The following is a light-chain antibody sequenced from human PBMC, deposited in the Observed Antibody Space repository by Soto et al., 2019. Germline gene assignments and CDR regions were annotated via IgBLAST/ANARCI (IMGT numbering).Light chain of an antibody. V-gene: IGKV3-15*01. CDR3: QQYNNWPPIT. Sequence: EIVLTQSPGTLAFSPGERAALSCRGSQSVSSNLAWYQQKPGQSPRLLIYGASTRATGIPARFSGSGSGTEFTLTISSLQSEDFAVYYCQQYNNWPPITFGQGTRLEI. J-gene: IGKJ5*01. CDR2: GAS. CDR1: QSVSSN.